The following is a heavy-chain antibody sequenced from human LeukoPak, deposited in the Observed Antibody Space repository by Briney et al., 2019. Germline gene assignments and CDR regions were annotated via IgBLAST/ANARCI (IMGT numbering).Heavy chain of an antibody. CDR2: ISGSGGST. CDR1: GFTFSSHA. CDR3: AKIRGWAGDGSQLYYFDY. D-gene: IGHD2-15*01. V-gene: IGHV3-23*01. J-gene: IGHJ4*02. Sequence: GGSLRLSCAASGFTFSSHAMSWVRQAPGKGLEWVSAISGSGGSTYYADSVKGRFTISRDNSKNTLYLQMNSLRAEDTAVYYCAKIRGWAGDGSQLYYFDYWGQGTLVTVSS.